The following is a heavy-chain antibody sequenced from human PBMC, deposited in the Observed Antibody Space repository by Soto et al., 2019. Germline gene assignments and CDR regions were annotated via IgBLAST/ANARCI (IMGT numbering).Heavy chain of an antibody. J-gene: IGHJ4*02. D-gene: IGHD3-16*01. CDR2: IRRNAYGGTT. Sequence: LRLSWTTSRFTFGDYALSWVRQAPGKGLEWVGFIRRNAYGGTTDYAASVKGRFTISRDDSKSIAYLQMNSLRTEDTALYYCTRASSLDFDFWGQGTLVTVSS. CDR1: RFTFGDYA. V-gene: IGHV3-49*04. CDR3: TRASSLDFDF.